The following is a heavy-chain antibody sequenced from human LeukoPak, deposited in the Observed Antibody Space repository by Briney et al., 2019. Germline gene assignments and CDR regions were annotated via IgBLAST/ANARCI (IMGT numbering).Heavy chain of an antibody. V-gene: IGHV4-4*07. Sequence: SETLSLTCTVSGGSISSYYWSWIRQPAGKGLEWIGRIYTSGSTNYSPSLKSRVTMSVDTSKNQFSLKLSSVTAADTAVYYCARVNPLVGATIGDAFDIWGQGTMVTVSS. CDR3: ARVNPLVGATIGDAFDI. CDR2: IYTSGST. J-gene: IGHJ3*02. CDR1: GGSISSYY. D-gene: IGHD1-26*01.